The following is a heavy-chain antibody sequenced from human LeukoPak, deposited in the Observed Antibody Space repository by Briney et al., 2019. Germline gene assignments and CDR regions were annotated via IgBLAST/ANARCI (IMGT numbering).Heavy chain of an antibody. CDR1: GFTFTTYE. V-gene: IGHV3-48*03. Sequence: GGSLRLSCAASGFTFTTYEMNWVRQAPGKGLEWVSYISSNGNTIFYADSVKGRFTISRDNAKNSLYLQMNSLTVKDTAVYYCARDGPWSNYYDGSVDLWGQGTLVTVSS. CDR3: ARDGPWSNYYDGSVDL. CDR2: ISSNGNTI. D-gene: IGHD3-22*01. J-gene: IGHJ4*02.